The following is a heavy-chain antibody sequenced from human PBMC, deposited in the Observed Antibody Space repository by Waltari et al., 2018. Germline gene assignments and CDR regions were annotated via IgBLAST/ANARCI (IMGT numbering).Heavy chain of an antibody. CDR1: GGSISSGGYS. CDR3: ARAYGSGSYYKGHFDY. J-gene: IGHJ4*02. V-gene: IGHV4-30-2*01. Sequence: QLQLQESGSGLVKPSQTLSLTCAVSGGSISSGGYSWSWIRQPPGKGLEWFGDIYHSGSTYYNPSLKSRVTISVDRSKNQVSLKLSSVTAADTAVYYCARAYGSGSYYKGHFDYWGQGTLVTVSS. CDR2: IYHSGST. D-gene: IGHD3-10*01.